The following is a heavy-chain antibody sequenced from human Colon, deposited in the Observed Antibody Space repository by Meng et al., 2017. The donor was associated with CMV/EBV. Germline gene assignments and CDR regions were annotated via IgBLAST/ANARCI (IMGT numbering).Heavy chain of an antibody. CDR2: IYYNGNA. D-gene: IGHD5-18*01. Sequence: SETLSLTCSVSGGSISSMSDYWGWIRQPPGKGLEWIGSIYYNGNAYYNPSLRSRVTISLDTSKKQFSLKLTSVTAADTALYYCARHYTFMGSGAFDIWGQGTVVTVSS. V-gene: IGHV4-39*07. CDR3: ARHYTFMGSGAFDI. CDR1: GGSISSMSDY. J-gene: IGHJ3*02.